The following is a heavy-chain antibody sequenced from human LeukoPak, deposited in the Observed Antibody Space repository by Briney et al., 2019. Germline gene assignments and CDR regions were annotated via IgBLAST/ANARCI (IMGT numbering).Heavy chain of an antibody. CDR2: IYYSGST. Sequence: SETLSLTCTVSGGSISSSSYYWGWIRQPPGKGLEWIGSIYYSGSTYYNPSLKSRVTISVDTSKNQFSLKLSSVTAADTAVYYCARGPPGGHGDYYCYYYMDVWGKGTTVTVSS. CDR1: GGSISSSSYY. J-gene: IGHJ6*03. V-gene: IGHV4-39*07. D-gene: IGHD4-17*01. CDR3: ARGPPGGHGDYYCYYYMDV.